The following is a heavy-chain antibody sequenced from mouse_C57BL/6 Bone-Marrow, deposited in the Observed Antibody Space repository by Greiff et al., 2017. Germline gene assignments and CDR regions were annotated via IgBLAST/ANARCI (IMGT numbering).Heavy chain of an antibody. J-gene: IGHJ4*01. CDR1: GYTFTSYW. Sequence: QVQLKQSGAELAKPGASVKLSCKASGYTFTSYWMHWVKQRPGQGLEWIGYINPSSGYTKYNQKFKDKATLAADSSSSTAYMQLSSLTYEDSAVYYCARRMNYWGQGTTVTVSS. V-gene: IGHV1-7*01. CDR3: ARRMNY. CDR2: INPSSGYT.